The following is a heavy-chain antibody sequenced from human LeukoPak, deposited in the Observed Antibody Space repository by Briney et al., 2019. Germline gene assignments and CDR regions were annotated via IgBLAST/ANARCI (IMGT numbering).Heavy chain of an antibody. Sequence: ASVKASCKVSGYTLTELSTHRVRQAPGKGLEWMGGFDPEDGETIYAQKFQGRVTMTEDTSTDTAYMELSSLRSEDTAVYYCTRLGGYGLHNWFDPWGQGTLVTVSS. CDR3: TRLGGYGLHNWFDP. V-gene: IGHV1-24*01. CDR2: FDPEDGET. D-gene: IGHD5-18*01. J-gene: IGHJ5*02. CDR1: GYTLTELS.